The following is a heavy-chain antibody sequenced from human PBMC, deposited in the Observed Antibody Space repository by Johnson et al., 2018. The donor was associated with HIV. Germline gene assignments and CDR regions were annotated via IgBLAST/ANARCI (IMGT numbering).Heavy chain of an antibody. CDR1: GFSFSNYA. J-gene: IGHJ3*02. CDR2: ISNDGNSK. D-gene: IGHD1-26*01. CDR3: ARDRPSGSYYVDAFDI. Sequence: QEKLVESGGGVVQPGRSLRLSCAASGFSFSNYAMHWVRQAPGKGLEWVAVISNDGNSKYYTESLKGRITISRDNSKNTLYLQMNSLRAEDTAVYYCARDRPSGSYYVDAFDIWGQGTLVTVSS. V-gene: IGHV3-30-3*01.